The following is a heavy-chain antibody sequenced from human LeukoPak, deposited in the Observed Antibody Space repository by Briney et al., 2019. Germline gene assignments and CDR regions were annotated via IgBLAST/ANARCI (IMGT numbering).Heavy chain of an antibody. V-gene: IGHV4-39*07. CDR2: IYYSGST. Sequence: SETLSLTCTVSGGSISSSTDYWGWIRQPPGKGLEWIGSIYYSGSTYYNPSLKSRVTISVDTFKNQYSLKLSSVTAADTAVYYCARDGGGYPYRGQGTLATVSS. D-gene: IGHD1-26*01. J-gene: IGHJ4*02. CDR3: ARDGGGYPY. CDR1: GGSISSSTDY.